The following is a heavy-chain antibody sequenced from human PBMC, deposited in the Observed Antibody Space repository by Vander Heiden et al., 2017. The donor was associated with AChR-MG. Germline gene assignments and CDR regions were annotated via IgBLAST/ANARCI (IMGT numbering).Heavy chain of an antibody. CDR2: IKEDGRDK. J-gene: IGHJ4*02. CDR3: ARKRAAHFDY. CDR1: GFIFSSYY. V-gene: IGHV3-7*01. Sequence: EVQVVESGGGLVQPGGSLRLSCATSGFIFSSYYMTWVRQAPGKGLEWVANIKEDGRDKYDVDSVKGRFTISRDNTKNSLYLQMNSLRAEDTAVYYCARKRAAHFDYWGQGTLVTVSS. D-gene: IGHD6-6*01.